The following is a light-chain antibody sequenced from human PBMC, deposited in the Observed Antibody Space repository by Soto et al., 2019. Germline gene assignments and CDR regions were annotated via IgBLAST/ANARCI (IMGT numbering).Light chain of an antibody. V-gene: IGLV2-14*01. J-gene: IGLJ1*01. Sequence: QSALTQPASVSGSPGQSITISCARTSSDIGGYNFVSWYQQHPGKAPKLMIFEVTKRPSGVSNRFSGSKSGNTASLTISGLQAEDEADYYCFSYTSSTTNVFGSGTKLTVL. CDR2: EVT. CDR3: FSYTSSTTNV. CDR1: SSDIGGYNF.